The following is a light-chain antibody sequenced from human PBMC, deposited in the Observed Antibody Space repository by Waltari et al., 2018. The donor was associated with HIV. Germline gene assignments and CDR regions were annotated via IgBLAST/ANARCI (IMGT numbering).Light chain of an antibody. Sequence: QSALTQPASVSGSPGQSITLSCSGTWSGIGSYDLVSWYQHFPGKAPKRILYDVNERPSGVSPRYSGSKSGNTASLVISGLQSEDESDYYCCSYAGSGTFVVFGGGTRLTV. CDR1: WSGIGSYDL. V-gene: IGLV2-23*02. J-gene: IGLJ3*02. CDR3: CSYAGSGTFVV. CDR2: DVN.